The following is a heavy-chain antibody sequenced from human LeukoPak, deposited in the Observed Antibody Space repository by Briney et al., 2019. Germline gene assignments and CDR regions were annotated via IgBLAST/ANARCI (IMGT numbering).Heavy chain of an antibody. CDR2: ISSSSSYI. J-gene: IGHJ5*02. Sequence: GSLRLSCAASGFTFSSYWMHWVRQAPGKGLEWVSSISSSSSYIYYADSVKGRFTISRDNAKNSLYLQMNSLRAEDTAVYYCARAATTVRGLWFDPWGQGTLVTVSS. CDR1: GFTFSSYW. CDR3: ARAATTVRGLWFDP. D-gene: IGHD4-11*01. V-gene: IGHV3-21*01.